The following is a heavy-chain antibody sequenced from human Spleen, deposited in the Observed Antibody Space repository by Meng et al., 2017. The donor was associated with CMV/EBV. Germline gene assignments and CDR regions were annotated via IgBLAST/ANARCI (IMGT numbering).Heavy chain of an antibody. Sequence: GGSLRLSCAASGFTFSNYAMDWVRQAPGKGLEWVAVISFDGSDIFYADSVKGRFTISRDNSRTTIYLQMNNLKPEDTAVYYCARDIANWGALIHYWGQGTLVTVSS. CDR2: ISFDGSDI. J-gene: IGHJ4*02. D-gene: IGHD7-27*01. V-gene: IGHV3-30*14. CDR3: ARDIANWGALIHY. CDR1: GFTFSNYA.